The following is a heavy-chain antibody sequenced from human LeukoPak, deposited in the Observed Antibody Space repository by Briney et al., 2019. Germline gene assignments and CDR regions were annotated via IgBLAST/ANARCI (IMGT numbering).Heavy chain of an antibody. CDR3: AKHDGPIVVVTAKLDY. V-gene: IGHV3-30*18. J-gene: IGHJ4*02. Sequence: GGSLRLSCVASGFTFSTYAMHWVRQIPGKGLEWVAFISSDGNKNYYEDSVKGRFTISRDNSKNTLFLQMSSLRPEDTAMYYCAKHDGPIVVVTAKLDYWGLGTLVTVSS. D-gene: IGHD2-21*02. CDR2: ISSDGNKN. CDR1: GFTFSTYA.